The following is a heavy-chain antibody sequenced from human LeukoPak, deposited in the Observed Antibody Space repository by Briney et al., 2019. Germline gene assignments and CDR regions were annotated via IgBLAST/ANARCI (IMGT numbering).Heavy chain of an antibody. D-gene: IGHD3-16*01. CDR1: GVSISSGSYY. V-gene: IGHV4-61*02. CDR3: ARGVWRHLGSDS. Sequence: PSETLSLTCTVSGVSISSGSYYWSWVRQPAGKGLEWIGRIYTSGSDRYNPSWSTNINPSLKSRVTMSVDTSKKRFSLKLDSVTATDTAVYYCARGVWRHLGSDSWGLGTLVTVYS. J-gene: IGHJ4*02. CDR2: IYTSGSDRYNPSWST.